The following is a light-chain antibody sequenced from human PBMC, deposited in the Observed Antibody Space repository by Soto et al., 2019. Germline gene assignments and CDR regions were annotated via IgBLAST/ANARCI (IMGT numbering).Light chain of an antibody. V-gene: IGLV1-40*01. CDR3: QSYDSSLSGAV. Sequence: QPVLTQPPSVSGAPGQRVTISCTGSSSNIGAGYDVHGYQQLPGTAPKLLIYGNSNRPSGVPDRFSGSKSGTSASLAITGLQAEDEADYYCQSYDSSLSGAVFGGGTQLT. CDR2: GNS. J-gene: IGLJ7*01. CDR1: SSNIGAGYD.